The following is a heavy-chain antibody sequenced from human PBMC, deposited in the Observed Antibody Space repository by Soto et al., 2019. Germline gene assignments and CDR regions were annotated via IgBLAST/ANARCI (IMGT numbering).Heavy chain of an antibody. D-gene: IGHD2-21*01. CDR3: ARIPSP. V-gene: IGHV4-30-2*01. CDR2: IYHTGTT. J-gene: IGHJ5*02. CDR1: GGSINSGDYS. Sequence: SETLSLTCTVSGGSINSGDYSWTWIRQPPGKGLEWIGYIYHTGTTYYNTSLKSRVTISVDRSKNQFSLKLSSVTAADTAVYYCARIPSPWGQGTLVTV.